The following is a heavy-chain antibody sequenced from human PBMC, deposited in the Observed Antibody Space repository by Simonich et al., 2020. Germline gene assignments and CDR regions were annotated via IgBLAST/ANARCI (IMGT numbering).Heavy chain of an antibody. CDR1: GGSISGSSYY. CDR2: IYYSGSP. V-gene: IGHV4-39*01. J-gene: IGHJ3*02. D-gene: IGHD6-13*01. Sequence: QLQLQESGPGLVKPSETLSLTCTVSGGSISGSSYYWGWIRQPTGKGLDRIGSIYYSGSPYSNPALKSRVTISVDTSKNQFSLKLSSVTAADTAVYYCARHAGFAFDIWGQGTMVTVSS. CDR3: ARHAGFAFDI.